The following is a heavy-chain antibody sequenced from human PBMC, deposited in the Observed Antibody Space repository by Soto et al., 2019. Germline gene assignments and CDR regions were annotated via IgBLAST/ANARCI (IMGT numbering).Heavy chain of an antibody. J-gene: IGHJ4*02. D-gene: IGHD6-6*01. CDR1: GGSISSSSYY. CDR2: IYYSGST. CDR3: ASLERIAARPGSADY. V-gene: IGHV4-39*01. Sequence: QLQLQESGPGLVKPSETLSLTCTVSGGSISSSSYYWGWIRQPPGKGLEWIGSIYYSGSTYYNPSLKSRVTRAVDTSKRQFSLKLSSVTAADTAVYYCASLERIAARPGSADYLVQGTLVTVSS.